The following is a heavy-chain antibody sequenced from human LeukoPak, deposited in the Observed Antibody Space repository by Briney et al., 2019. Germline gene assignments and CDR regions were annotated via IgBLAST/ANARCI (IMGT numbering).Heavy chain of an antibody. CDR3: ARSYCSSTSCYGRYYYYYGMDV. J-gene: IGHJ6*02. D-gene: IGHD2-2*01. CDR1: GYTFTSYG. V-gene: IGHV1-18*01. CDR2: ISAYNGNT. Sequence: ASVKVSCKASGYTFTSYGISWVRQAPGQGLGWMGWISAYNGNTNYAQKLQGRVTMTTDTSTSTAYMELRSLRSDDTAVYYCARSYCSSTSCYGRYYYYYGMDVWGQGTTVTVSS.